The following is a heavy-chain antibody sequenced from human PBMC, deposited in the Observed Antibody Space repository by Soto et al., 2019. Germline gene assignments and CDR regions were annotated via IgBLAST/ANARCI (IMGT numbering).Heavy chain of an antibody. D-gene: IGHD2-15*01. CDR1: EFTFSSYA. CDR3: VREGGYCSGGSCYTQGFDY. V-gene: IGHV3-30-3*01. Sequence: QVQVVESGGGVVQPGRSLRLSCAASEFTFSSYAMHWVRQAPGKGLEWVAVISYDGGDKYFADSVKGRFTISRDNSKNTMYLQRNSLRPEDTAVYYCVREGGYCSGGSCYTQGFDYWGQGTLVTVSS. J-gene: IGHJ4*02. CDR2: ISYDGGDK.